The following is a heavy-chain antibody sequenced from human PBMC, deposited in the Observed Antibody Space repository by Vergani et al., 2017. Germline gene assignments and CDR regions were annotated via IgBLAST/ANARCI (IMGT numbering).Heavy chain of an antibody. CDR1: GYSFTSYW. CDR3: ARYNWNYGNDAFDI. D-gene: IGHD1-7*01. V-gene: IGHV5-10-1*03. CDR2: IDPSDYYT. J-gene: IGHJ3*02. Sequence: DVQLVQSGAEVKKPGESLRISCNASGYSFTSYWISWVSQMPGKGLEWMGRIDPSDYYTNYSPSFQGHFTISADQSISTAYLQWSSRKASDTAMYYCARYNWNYGNDAFDIWGQGTMVTVSS.